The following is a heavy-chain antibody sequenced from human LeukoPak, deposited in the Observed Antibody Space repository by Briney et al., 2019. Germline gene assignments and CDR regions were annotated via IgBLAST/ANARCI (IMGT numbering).Heavy chain of an antibody. CDR2: IKPDGSDT. CDR1: GFTFTTHW. CDR3: AKDQYSSSWPYYFDY. J-gene: IGHJ4*02. V-gene: IGHV3-74*01. Sequence: TGGSLRLSCGASGFTFTTHWIHWVRQAPGKGLVWVSRIKPDGSDTNYADSVKGRFTISRDNAKNTVYLQMNSLRAEDTAVYYCAKDQYSSSWPYYFDYWGQGTLVTVSS. D-gene: IGHD6-13*01.